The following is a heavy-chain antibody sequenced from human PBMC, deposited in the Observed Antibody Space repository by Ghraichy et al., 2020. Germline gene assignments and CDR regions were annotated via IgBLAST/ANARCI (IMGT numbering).Heavy chain of an antibody. D-gene: IGHD5-24*01. Sequence: SQTLSLTCGISGDSVSSSSAAWSWIRQSPSRGLEWLGRTYYRSKWYNDYAVSVKSRITISPDTSKNQFSLQLNSVTPEDTAVYYCTRCRDGYINYWGQGTLVTVAS. V-gene: IGHV6-1*01. CDR1: GDSVSSSSAA. J-gene: IGHJ4*02. CDR3: TRCRDGYINY. CDR2: TYYRSKWYN.